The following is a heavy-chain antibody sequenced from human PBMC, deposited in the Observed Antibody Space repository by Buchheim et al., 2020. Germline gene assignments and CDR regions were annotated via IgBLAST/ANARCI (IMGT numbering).Heavy chain of an antibody. V-gene: IGHV3-74*01. CDR1: GFTFSDYW. CDR3: ARGYSSSSNIPFDF. CDR2: INSDGRDT. D-gene: IGHD6-6*01. Sequence: EVQLVESGGGLVQPGGSLRLSCAASGFTFSDYWIHWVRQAPGKGLVWVSRINSDGRDTNYADFVKGRFTISRDNAKNTLYLQMNSLRAEDTAVYYCARGYSSSSNIPFDFWGQGAL. J-gene: IGHJ4*02.